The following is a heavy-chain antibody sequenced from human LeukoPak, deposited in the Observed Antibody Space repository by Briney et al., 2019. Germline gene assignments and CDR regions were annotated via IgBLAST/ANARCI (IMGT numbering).Heavy chain of an antibody. CDR1: GLSFDDYA. CDR2: ISWNSGSI. Sequence: GGSLRPSCAASGLSFDDYAMHWVRQAPGKGLEWVSGISWNSGSIGDADSVKGRFTISRDNAKNSLYLQMNSLRAEDTALYYCAKDMSSSWYDHGYFDLWGRGTLVTVSS. CDR3: AKDMSSSWYDHGYFDL. J-gene: IGHJ2*01. V-gene: IGHV3-9*01. D-gene: IGHD6-13*01.